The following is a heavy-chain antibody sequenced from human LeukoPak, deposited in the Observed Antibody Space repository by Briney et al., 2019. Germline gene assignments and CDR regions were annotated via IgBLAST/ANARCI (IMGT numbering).Heavy chain of an antibody. J-gene: IGHJ4*02. V-gene: IGHV3-21*01. CDR2: ISPDSNFI. CDR3: TNFQTVGVKPFGH. Sequence: PGGSLRLSCAGSGFTFSIDGMNWVRQAPGKGLEWVSSISPDSNFIYQADSVKGRFTISRDNAKNSLYLQMEGLRVEDTAVYYCTNFQTVGVKPFGHWGQGTLVTVSS. CDR1: GFTFSIDG. D-gene: IGHD3-10*01.